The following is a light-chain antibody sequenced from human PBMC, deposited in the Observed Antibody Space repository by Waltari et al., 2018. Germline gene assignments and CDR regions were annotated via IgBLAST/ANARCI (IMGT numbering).Light chain of an antibody. V-gene: IGKV3D-11*01. Sequence: EIVLTQSPATLSLSLGERATLSCRASQDVASQLAWYQQKPGQAPRLLIYDASHRATGIPARFSGSGSGTDFTLTISSLETEDLAVYYCQQRSQWPITFGGGTKVEIK. CDR3: QQRSQWPIT. J-gene: IGKJ4*01. CDR1: QDVASQ. CDR2: DAS.